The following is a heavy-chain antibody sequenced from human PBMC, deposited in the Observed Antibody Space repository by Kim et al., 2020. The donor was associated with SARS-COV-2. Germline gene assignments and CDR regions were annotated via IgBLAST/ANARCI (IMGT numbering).Heavy chain of an antibody. Sequence: SETLSLTCAVYGGSFSGYYWSWIRQPPGKGLEWIGEINHSGSTNYNPSLKSRVTISVDTSKNQFSLKLSSVTAADTAVYYCARVPPIYYYGSGRRNGFDPWGQGTLVTVSS. V-gene: IGHV4-34*01. CDR2: INHSGST. CDR1: GGSFSGYY. J-gene: IGHJ5*02. CDR3: ARVPPIYYYGSGRRNGFDP. D-gene: IGHD3-10*01.